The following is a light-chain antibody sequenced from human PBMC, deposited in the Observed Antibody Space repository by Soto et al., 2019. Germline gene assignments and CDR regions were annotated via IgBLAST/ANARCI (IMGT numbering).Light chain of an antibody. J-gene: IGLJ3*02. CDR2: CND. CDR1: SSNIGTNY. Sequence: QSVLTQPPSASGTPGQRVTISCSGSSSNIGTNYVYWYKQLPGTAPKLLIYCNDQRPSGVPDRLSGSMSGTSASLAISGLRSEDEADYYCATRDNSLSRWVFGGGTKLTVL. CDR3: ATRDNSLSRWV. V-gene: IGLV1-47*02.